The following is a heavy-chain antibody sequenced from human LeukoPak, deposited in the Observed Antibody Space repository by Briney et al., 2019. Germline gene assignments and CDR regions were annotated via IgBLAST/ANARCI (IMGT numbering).Heavy chain of an antibody. Sequence: GESLKIFCKGSGYSFTSYWIGWVRQMPGEGLEWMGVIYPGDSDTRYSPSFQGQVTISADKSISTAYLQWSSLKASDTAMYYCARLGGLYSSSLNPWGQGTLVTVSS. D-gene: IGHD6-13*01. CDR2: IYPGDSDT. CDR1: GYSFTSYW. V-gene: IGHV5-51*01. J-gene: IGHJ5*02. CDR3: ARLGGLYSSSLNP.